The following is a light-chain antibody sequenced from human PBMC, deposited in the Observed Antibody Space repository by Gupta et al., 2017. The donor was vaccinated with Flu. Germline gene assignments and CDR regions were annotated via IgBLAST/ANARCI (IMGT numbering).Light chain of an antibody. CDR2: LNSDGSH. V-gene: IGLV4-69*01. J-gene: IGLJ2*01. CDR1: SGHSSYA. CDR3: QTWGTGMGV. Sequence: VKLTCTLSSGHSSYAIAWHQQKPEKGPRYLMKLNSDGSHSKGDGIPDRFSGSSSGAERYLTISSLQSEDEADYYCQTWGTGMGVFGGGTKLTVL.